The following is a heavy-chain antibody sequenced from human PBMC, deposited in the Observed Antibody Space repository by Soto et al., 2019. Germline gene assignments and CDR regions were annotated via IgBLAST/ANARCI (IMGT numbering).Heavy chain of an antibody. V-gene: IGHV3-30-3*01. Sequence: GGSLRLSCAASGFTFSSYAMHWVRQAPGKGLEWVAVISYDGSNIYYADSVKGRFTISRDNSKNTLYLQMNSLRAEDTAVYYCARASSDSITMPHYWGQGTLVTVSS. CDR1: GFTFSSYA. CDR3: ARASSDSITMPHY. D-gene: IGHD3-10*01. CDR2: ISYDGSNI. J-gene: IGHJ4*02.